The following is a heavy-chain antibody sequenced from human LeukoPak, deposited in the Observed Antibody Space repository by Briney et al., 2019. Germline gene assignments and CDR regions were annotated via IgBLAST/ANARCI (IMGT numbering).Heavy chain of an antibody. CDR1: GYTFTSYA. J-gene: IGHJ4*02. D-gene: IGHD6-6*01. CDR2: INAGNGNT. CDR3: ARSYSSSPETDY. V-gene: IGHV1-3*03. Sequence: ASVKVSCKASGYTFTSYAMHWVRQAPGQRLEWMGWINAGNGNTKYSQEFQGRVTITRDTSASTAYMELSSLRSEDMAVYYCARSYSSSPETDYWGQGTLVTVSS.